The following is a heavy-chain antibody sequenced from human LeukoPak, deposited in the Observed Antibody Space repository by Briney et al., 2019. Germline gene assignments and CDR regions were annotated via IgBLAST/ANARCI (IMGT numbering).Heavy chain of an antibody. Sequence: GGSLRLSCAASGFTFSSYAMHWVRQAPGKGLEYVSAISSNGGSTYYANSVKGRFTISRDNSKNTLYLQMGSLRAEDMAVYYCARSGVEDRLGGSSVGVGDYWGQGTLVTVSS. CDR2: ISSNGGST. D-gene: IGHD3-16*02. J-gene: IGHJ4*02. CDR3: ARSGVEDRLGGSSVGVGDY. V-gene: IGHV3-64*01. CDR1: GFTFSSYA.